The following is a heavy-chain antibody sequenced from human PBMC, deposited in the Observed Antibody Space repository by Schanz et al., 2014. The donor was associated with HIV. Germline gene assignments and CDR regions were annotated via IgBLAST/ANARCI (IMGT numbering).Heavy chain of an antibody. V-gene: IGHV1-69*01. Sequence: QVQLVQSGAEVKKTGSPVKVSCKAFGGTLSNYAISWVRQAPGQGLEWLGLIMPKFGTENYAQKYQGRVTLTADATTAYMDLSSLKFEDTAVYYCASGRFGTVIWWGDAFDIWGQGTMVTVSS. CDR3: ASGRFGTVIWWGDAFDI. CDR2: IMPKFGTE. CDR1: GGTLSNYA. J-gene: IGHJ3*02. D-gene: IGHD1-26*01.